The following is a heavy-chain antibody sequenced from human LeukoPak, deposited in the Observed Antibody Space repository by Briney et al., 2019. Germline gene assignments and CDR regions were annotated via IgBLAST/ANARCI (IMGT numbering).Heavy chain of an antibody. Sequence: PSETLSLTCTVSGGSISSGSYYWSWIRQPAGKGLEWIGRIYTSGSTYYNPSLKSRVTISVDTSKNQFSLKLSSVTAADTAVYYCTALVGSSSFISFDYWGQGTLVTVSS. J-gene: IGHJ4*02. CDR2: IYTSGST. D-gene: IGHD6-6*01. CDR3: TALVGSSSFISFDY. V-gene: IGHV4-61*02. CDR1: GGSISSGSYY.